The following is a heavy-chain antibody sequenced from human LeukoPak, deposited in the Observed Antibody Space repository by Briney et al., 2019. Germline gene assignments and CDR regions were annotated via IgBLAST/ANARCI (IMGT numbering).Heavy chain of an antibody. J-gene: IGHJ6*02. CDR2: ISYDGSNK. Sequence: PGRSLRLSCAASGFTFSSYAMHWVRQAPGKGLEWVAVISYDGSNKYYADSVKGRFTISRDNSKNTLYLQMNSLRAEDTAVYYCARDTAVERWLQPHYYYGMGVWGQGTTVTVSS. CDR1: GFTFSSYA. CDR3: ARDTAVERWLQPHYYYGMGV. D-gene: IGHD5-24*01. V-gene: IGHV3-30-3*01.